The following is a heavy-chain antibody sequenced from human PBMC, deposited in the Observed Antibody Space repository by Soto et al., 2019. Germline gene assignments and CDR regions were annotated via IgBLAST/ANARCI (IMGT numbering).Heavy chain of an antibody. J-gene: IGHJ6*02. D-gene: IGHD3-3*01. CDR1: GFTFSSYA. V-gene: IGHV3-30-3*01. Sequence: GGSLRLSCAASGFTFSSYAMHWVRQAPGKGLEWVAVISYDGSNKYYADSVKGRFTISRDNSKNTLYLQMNSLRAEDTAVYYCARDQVSDDFWSGYYKYYYYGMDVWGQGTTVTV. CDR3: ARDQVSDDFWSGYYKYYYYGMDV. CDR2: ISYDGSNK.